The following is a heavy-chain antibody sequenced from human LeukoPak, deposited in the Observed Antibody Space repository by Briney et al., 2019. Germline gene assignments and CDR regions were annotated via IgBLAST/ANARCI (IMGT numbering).Heavy chain of an antibody. D-gene: IGHD3-3*01. CDR1: GYTFTSYG. CDR3: ARTYYDFWSGKTLYYFDY. V-gene: IGHV1-18*01. CDR2: ISAYNGNT. Sequence: GASVKVSCKASGYTFTSYGISWVRQAPGQGLEWMGWISAYNGNTNYAQKLQGRVTMTTDTSTSTAYMELRSLRSDDTAVYYCARTYYDFWSGKTLYYFDYWGQGTLVTVSS. J-gene: IGHJ4*02.